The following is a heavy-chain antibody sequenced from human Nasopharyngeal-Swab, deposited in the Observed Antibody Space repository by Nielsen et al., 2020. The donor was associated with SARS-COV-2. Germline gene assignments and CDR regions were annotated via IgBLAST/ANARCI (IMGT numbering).Heavy chain of an antibody. CDR3: AKDYDIGY. D-gene: IGHD3-9*01. CDR2: IGGNGART. V-gene: IGHV3-23*01. J-gene: IGHJ4*02. Sequence: GGSLTLSCVASGFIFGNYAMAWARQAPGKGLEWVSAIGGNGARTHYADSVRGRFIISRDNSKSTLDLQMNSLRTEDTAVYYCAKDYDIGYWGQGTLVTVSS. CDR1: GFIFGNYA.